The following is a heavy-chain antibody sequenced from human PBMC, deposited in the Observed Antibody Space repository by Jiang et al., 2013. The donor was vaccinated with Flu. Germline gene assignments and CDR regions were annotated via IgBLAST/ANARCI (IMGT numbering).Heavy chain of an antibody. V-gene: IGHV1-69*04. CDR3: AREWEQQLDSRLNSS. D-gene: IGHD6-13*01. Sequence: GAEVKKPGSSVKVSCKASGGTFSSYAISWVRQAPGQGLEWMGRIIPILGIANYAQKFQGRVTITADKSTSTAYMELSSLRSEDTAVYYCAREWEQQLDSRLNSSWGQGTLVTVSS. J-gene: IGHJ4*02. CDR1: GGTFSSYA. CDR2: IIPILGIA.